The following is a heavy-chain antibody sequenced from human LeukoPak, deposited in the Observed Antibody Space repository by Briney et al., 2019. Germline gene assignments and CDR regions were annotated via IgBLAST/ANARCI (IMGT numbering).Heavy chain of an antibody. D-gene: IGHD3-22*01. CDR2: ISGSSGST. V-gene: IGHV3-23*01. CDR3: AKFHYYDSSGYFFIASSFDY. J-gene: IGHJ4*02. CDR1: GFTFSSYA. Sequence: GGSLRLSCAASGFTFSSYAMSWVRQAPGKGLEWVSAISGSSGSTYYADSVKGRFTISRDNSKNTLYLQMNSLRAEDTAVYYCAKFHYYDSSGYFFIASSFDYWGQGTLVTVSS.